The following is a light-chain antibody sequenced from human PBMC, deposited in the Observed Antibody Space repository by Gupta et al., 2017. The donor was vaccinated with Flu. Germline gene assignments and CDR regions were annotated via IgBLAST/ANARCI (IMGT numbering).Light chain of an antibody. CDR3: SSYTSISTFYV. Sequence: GQSITISCTGTSSDVGRSDSVSWYQQHPGKAPKLLIYDVNNRPSGVSSRFSGSKSGNTASLTISGLQAEDETDYYCSSYTSISTFYVFGTGTKVTVL. CDR2: DVN. J-gene: IGLJ1*01. CDR1: SSDVGRSDS. V-gene: IGLV2-14*03.